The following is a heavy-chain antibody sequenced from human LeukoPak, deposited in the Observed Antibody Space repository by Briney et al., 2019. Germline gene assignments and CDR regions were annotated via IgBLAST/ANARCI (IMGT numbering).Heavy chain of an antibody. Sequence: PSETLSLTCTVSGGSISSGSYYWSWIRQPAGKGLEWIGRIYTSGGTNYNPSLKSRVTISVDTSKNQFSLKLSSVTAADTAVYYCARVSTIFGVVREDYYYYYYMDVWGKGTTVTVSS. V-gene: IGHV4-61*02. CDR2: IYTSGGT. CDR3: ARVSTIFGVVREDYYYYYYMDV. J-gene: IGHJ6*03. D-gene: IGHD3-3*01. CDR1: GGSISSGSYY.